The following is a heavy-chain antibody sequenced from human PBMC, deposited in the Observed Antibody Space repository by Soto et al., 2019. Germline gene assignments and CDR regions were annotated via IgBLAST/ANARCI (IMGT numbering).Heavy chain of an antibody. CDR2: IIPILGIA. CDR3: AREYWGYCSGGSCYSDYYYYYMDV. Sequence: SVKVSCKASGGTFSSYTISWVRQAPGQGLEWMGRIIPILGIANYAQKFQGRVTITADKSTSTAYMELSSLRSEDTAVYYCAREYWGYCSGGSCYSDYYYYYMDVWGKGTTVTVSS. CDR1: GGTFSSYT. D-gene: IGHD2-15*01. J-gene: IGHJ6*03. V-gene: IGHV1-69*04.